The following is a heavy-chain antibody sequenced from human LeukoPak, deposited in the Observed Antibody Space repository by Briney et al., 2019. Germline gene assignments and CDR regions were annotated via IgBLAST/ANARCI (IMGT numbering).Heavy chain of an antibody. D-gene: IGHD2/OR15-2a*01. J-gene: IGHJ5*02. CDR3: AKVGYCNTVTCYGWSDP. CDR2: MYHSGST. Sequence: SETLSLTCSVSGYTISSEYYWAWIRQPPGKALEWIGSMYHSGSTYLNPSLKSRVTISVDTSKNQFSLKLTSLTAADTAVYYCAKVGYCNTVTCYGWSDPWGQGTLVTVSS. CDR1: GYTISSEYY. V-gene: IGHV4-38-2*02.